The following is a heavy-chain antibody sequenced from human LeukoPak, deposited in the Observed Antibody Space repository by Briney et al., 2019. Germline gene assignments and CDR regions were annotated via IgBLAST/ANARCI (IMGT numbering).Heavy chain of an antibody. D-gene: IGHD3-22*01. CDR3: ARCRSGYYYDSSGYSHFDY. CDR2: IYYSGST. V-gene: IGHV4-39*01. J-gene: IGHJ4*02. CDR1: GGSISSSGYY. Sequence: SETLSLTCTVSGGSISSSGYYWGWIRQPPGKGLEWIGSIYYSGSTYYNPSLRSRVTISVDTSKNQFSLKLSSVTAADTAVYYCARCRSGYYYDSSGYSHFDYWGQGTLVTVSS.